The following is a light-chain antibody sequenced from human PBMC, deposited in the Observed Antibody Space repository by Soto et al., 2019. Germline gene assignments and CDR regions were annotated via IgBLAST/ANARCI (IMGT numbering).Light chain of an antibody. V-gene: IGLV1-47*02. CDR3: AAWDGSLNGRFV. CDR2: SNN. J-gene: IGLJ1*01. Sequence: QSVLTQPPSASGTPGQRVTISCSGSSSNIGTNYVNWYQQVPGTAPKLIMYSNNQRPSGVPDRFSGSKSGTSASLTISGLRSEDEADYFCAAWDGSLNGRFVFGAGTKLTVL. CDR1: SSNIGTNY.